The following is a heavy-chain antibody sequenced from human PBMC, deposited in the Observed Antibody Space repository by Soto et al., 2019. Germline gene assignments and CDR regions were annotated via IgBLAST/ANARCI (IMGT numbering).Heavy chain of an antibody. CDR3: ARGVAAAGPLYNWFDP. J-gene: IGHJ5*02. D-gene: IGHD6-13*01. V-gene: IGHV1-69*13. CDR2: IIPIFGTA. CDR1: GGTFSSYA. Sequence: GASVKFSCRASGGTFSSYAISWVRQAPGQGLEWMGGIIPIFGTANYAQKFQGRVTITADESTSTAYMELSSLRSEDTAVYYCARGVAAAGPLYNWFDPWGQGTLVTVSS.